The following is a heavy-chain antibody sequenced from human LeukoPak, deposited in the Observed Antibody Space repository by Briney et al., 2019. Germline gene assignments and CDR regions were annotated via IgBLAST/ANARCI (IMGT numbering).Heavy chain of an antibody. Sequence: TLTLTCTVSGGSISSCNYYWSWIRQPTGKGLEWIGRIYTSGSTNYNPSLKSRVTISVDTSKNQFSLKPSSVTAADTAVYSCARDFYYWGQRTLVTVSS. J-gene: IGHJ4*02. CDR2: IYTSGST. V-gene: IGHV4-61*02. CDR3: ARDFYY. CDR1: GGSISSCNYY.